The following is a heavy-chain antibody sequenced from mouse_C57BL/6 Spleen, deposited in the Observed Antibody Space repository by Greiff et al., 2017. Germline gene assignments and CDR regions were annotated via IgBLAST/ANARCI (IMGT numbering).Heavy chain of an antibody. CDR3: ARGNFDY. J-gene: IGHJ2*01. V-gene: IGHV3-6*01. CDR1: GYSITSGYY. Sequence: EVKLLESGPGLVKPSQSLSLPCSVTGYSITSGYYWNWIRQFPGNKLEWIGDISYDGSNNYNPSLKNRISITRDTSKNQFFLKLNSVTTEDTDTYYCARGNFDYWGQGTTLTVSS. CDR2: ISYDGSN.